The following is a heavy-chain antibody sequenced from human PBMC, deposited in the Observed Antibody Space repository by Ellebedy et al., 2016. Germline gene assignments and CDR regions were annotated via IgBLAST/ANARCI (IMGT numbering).Heavy chain of an antibody. V-gene: IGHV7-4-1*02. CDR2: INTNTGNP. CDR1: GGTFSSYA. Sequence: ASVKVSCKASGGTFSSYAISWVRQAPGQGLEWMGWINTNTGNPTYAQGFTGRFVFSLDTSVSTAYLQISSLKAEDTAVYYCARVVAAAGLYYFDYWGQGTLVTVSS. D-gene: IGHD6-13*01. J-gene: IGHJ4*02. CDR3: ARVVAAAGLYYFDY.